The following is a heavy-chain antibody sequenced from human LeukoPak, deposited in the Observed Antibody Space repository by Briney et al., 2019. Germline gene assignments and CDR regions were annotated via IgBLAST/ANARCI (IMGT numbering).Heavy chain of an antibody. D-gene: IGHD1-14*01. J-gene: IGHJ4*02. V-gene: IGHV3-23*01. CDR3: AARPRMPPRFDH. CDR2: ISNGGGSA. CDR1: GFHFCRYP. Sequence: GSLRLSCSGSGFHFCRYPINWVRPAPSKGLQWVSAISNGGGSAYYADSVKGRITISRDNSKSTLYLQMNSLRAEDTAIYYCAARPRMPPRFDHWGQGTLVTVSS.